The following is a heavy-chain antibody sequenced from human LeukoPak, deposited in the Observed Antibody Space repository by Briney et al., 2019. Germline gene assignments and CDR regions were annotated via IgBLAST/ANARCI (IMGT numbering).Heavy chain of an antibody. CDR1: GYTFTSYD. CDR3: ARGDVLMVYARGGYYYYGMDV. Sequence: GASVKVSCKASGYTFTSYDINWVRQATGQGLEWMGWMNPNSGNTGYAQKFQGRVTMTRNTSISTAYMELSSLRSEDTAVYYCARGDVLMVYARGGYYYYGMDVWGQGTTVTVSS. V-gene: IGHV1-8*01. CDR2: MNPNSGNT. D-gene: IGHD2-8*01. J-gene: IGHJ6*02.